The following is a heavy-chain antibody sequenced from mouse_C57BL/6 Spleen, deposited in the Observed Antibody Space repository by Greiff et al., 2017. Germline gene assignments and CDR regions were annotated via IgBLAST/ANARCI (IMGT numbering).Heavy chain of an antibody. D-gene: IGHD6-1*01. V-gene: IGHV1-63*01. CDR3: ARGQPRYFDY. J-gene: IGHJ2*01. CDR2: IYPGGGYT. Sequence: VKLMESGAELVRPGTSVKMSCKASGYTFTNYWIGWAKQRPGHGLEWIGDIYPGGGYTNYNEKFKGKATLTADKSSSTAYMQFSSLTSEDSAIYYCARGQPRYFDYWGQGTTLTVSS. CDR1: GYTFTNYW.